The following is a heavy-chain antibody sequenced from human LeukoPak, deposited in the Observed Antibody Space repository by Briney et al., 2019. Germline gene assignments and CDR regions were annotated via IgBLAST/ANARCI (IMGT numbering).Heavy chain of an antibody. CDR2: IYYSGST. D-gene: IGHD6-19*01. J-gene: IGHJ3*02. Sequence: LPETLSLTCTVSGGSISSYYWSWLRQPPGKGLEWIGYIYYSGSTNYNPSLKSRVTISVDTSKNQFSLNLSSVTAADTAVYYCARVAPAGAFDIWGQGTMVTVSS. CDR3: ARVAPAGAFDI. CDR1: GGSISSYY. V-gene: IGHV4-59*01.